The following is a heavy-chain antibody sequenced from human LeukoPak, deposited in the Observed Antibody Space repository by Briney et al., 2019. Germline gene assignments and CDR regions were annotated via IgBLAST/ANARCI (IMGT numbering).Heavy chain of an antibody. D-gene: IGHD3-3*01. Sequence: SETLSLTCTVSGGSISSHYWSWIRQPPGKGLEWIGYIYYSGSTNYNPSLKSRVTISVVTSKNQFSLKLSSVTAADTAVYYCARGGNYDFWSGQNWFDPWGQGTLVTVSS. CDR2: IYYSGST. CDR3: ARGGNYDFWSGQNWFDP. CDR1: GGSISSHY. J-gene: IGHJ5*02. V-gene: IGHV4-59*11.